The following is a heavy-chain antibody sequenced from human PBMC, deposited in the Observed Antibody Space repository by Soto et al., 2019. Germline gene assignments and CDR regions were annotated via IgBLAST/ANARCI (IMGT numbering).Heavy chain of an antibody. CDR1: GYTFTSYY. J-gene: IGHJ4*02. CDR2: INPSGGST. CDR3: ARSMGSPYYYGSGDY. V-gene: IGHV1-46*01. D-gene: IGHD3-10*01. Sequence: GASVKVSCKASGYTFTSYYMHWVRQAPGQGLEWMGIINPSGGSTSYAQKFQGRVTMTRDTSTSTVYMELSSLRSEDTAVYYCARSMGSPYYYGSGDYWGQGTLVTVSS.